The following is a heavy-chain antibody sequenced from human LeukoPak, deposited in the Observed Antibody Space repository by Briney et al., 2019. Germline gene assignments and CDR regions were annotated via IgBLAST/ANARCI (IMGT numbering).Heavy chain of an antibody. CDR2: ISSSGSTI. Sequence: PGGSLRLSCAASGFPSSSYEMNWVRQAPGKGLEWVSYISSSGSTIYYADSVKGRFTISRDNAKNSLYLQMKTLRVEDAAVYYCARDISPLDYWGQGTLVTVSS. J-gene: IGHJ4*02. V-gene: IGHV3-48*03. CDR1: GFPSSSYE. CDR3: ARDISPLDY.